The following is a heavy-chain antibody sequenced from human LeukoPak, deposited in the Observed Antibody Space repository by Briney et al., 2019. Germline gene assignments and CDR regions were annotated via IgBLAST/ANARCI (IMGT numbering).Heavy chain of an antibody. CDR2: ISKSGDHT. Sequence: GGSLRLSCAASGLTFSSNYTSWVRQAPGKGPEWVSAISKSGDHTYYAASVKGRFTISRDNSKNTLYLQMNSLRAEDTAVYYCARAGRDGYNYADYWGQGTLVTVSS. D-gene: IGHD5-24*01. J-gene: IGHJ4*02. CDR1: GLTFSSNY. V-gene: IGHV3-53*01. CDR3: ARAGRDGYNYADY.